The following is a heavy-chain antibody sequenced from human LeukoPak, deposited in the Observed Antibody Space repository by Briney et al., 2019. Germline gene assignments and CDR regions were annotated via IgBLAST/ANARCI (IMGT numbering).Heavy chain of an antibody. CDR2: IYYSGST. CDR1: AGSISSSSYY. V-gene: IGHV4-39*01. D-gene: IGHD3-10*01. Sequence: NPSETLSLTCTVSAGSISSSSYYWGWIRQPPGKGLECIGSIYYSGSTYYNPSLKSRVTISVDTSKNQFSLKLSSVTAADTAVYYCARASLIKDAFDIWGQGTMVTVSS. CDR3: ARASLIKDAFDI. J-gene: IGHJ3*02.